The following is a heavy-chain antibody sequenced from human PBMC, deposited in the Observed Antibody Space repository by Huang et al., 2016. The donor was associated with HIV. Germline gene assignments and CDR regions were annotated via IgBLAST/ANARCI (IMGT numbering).Heavy chain of an antibody. CDR2: ILPILWRA. CDR1: GGSFKISG. Sequence: QVHLVQSGAEVKKPGSSVRVSCTASGGSFKISGISWVRQAPGQGLEWLGGILPILWRANYAQKMSDRVTIPAGESTTTVYMDLTSLRPEDTAVYYCASGASYEIWTPYYSGWHYSMDVWGEGTTVTVSS. CDR3: ASGASYEIWTPYYSGWHYSMDV. D-gene: IGHD3-9*01. J-gene: IGHJ6*03. V-gene: IGHV1-69*13.